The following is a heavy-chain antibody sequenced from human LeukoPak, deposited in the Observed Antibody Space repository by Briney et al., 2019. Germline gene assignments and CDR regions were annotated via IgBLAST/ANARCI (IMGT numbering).Heavy chain of an antibody. CDR2: IYPGDSDT. CDR1: GNSFTNYW. V-gene: IGHV5-51*01. Sequence: GESLKISCKGSGNSFTNYWIGWVRQMPGKGLEWMGIIYPGDSDTTYSPSFQGQVTISADKSISTAYLQWSSLKASDTAMYYCATDSGKLLPPDSFDIRGQGTMVTVSS. CDR3: ATDSGKLLPPDSFDI. D-gene: IGHD3-10*01. J-gene: IGHJ3*02.